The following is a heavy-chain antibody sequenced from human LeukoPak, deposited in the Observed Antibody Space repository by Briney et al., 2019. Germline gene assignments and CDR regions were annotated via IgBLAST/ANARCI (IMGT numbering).Heavy chain of an antibody. CDR2: IYYSGST. CDR3: ARGRDGYKIPIDY. J-gene: IGHJ4*02. CDR1: GGSISSHY. D-gene: IGHD5-24*01. Sequence: SETLSLTCTVSGGSISSHYWSWIRQPPGKGLEWIGYIYYSGSTNYNPSLKSRVTISVDTSKNQFSLKLSSVTAADTAVYYCARGRDGYKIPIDYWGQGTLVTVSS. V-gene: IGHV4-59*11.